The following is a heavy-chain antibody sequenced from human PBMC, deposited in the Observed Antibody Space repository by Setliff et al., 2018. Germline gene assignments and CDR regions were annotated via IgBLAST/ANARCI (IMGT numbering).Heavy chain of an antibody. CDR2: IWADPNSNTR. CDR3: AKDPNYYYYMDV. CDR1: GFTFNTHA. V-gene: IGHV3-33*06. J-gene: IGHJ6*03. Sequence: SGGSLRLSCAASGFTFNTHAMHWVRQAPGKGLEWVAMIWADPNSNTRYYADSVKGRFSVSRDNSRNTVFLQMTGLRAEDTAVYYCAKDPNYYYYMDVWGKGTTVTVSS.